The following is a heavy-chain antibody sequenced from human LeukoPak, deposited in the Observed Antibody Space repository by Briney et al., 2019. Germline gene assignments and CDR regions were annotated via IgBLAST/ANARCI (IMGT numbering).Heavy chain of an antibody. CDR2: IYSGGST. CDR3: ARKSSGYYAVFDY. J-gene: IGHJ4*02. CDR1: GFTVSSNY. V-gene: IGHV3-66*01. D-gene: IGHD3-22*01. Sequence: GGSLRLSCAASGFTVSSNYMSWVRQAPGKGLEWVPVIYSGGSTYYADSVKGRFTISRDNSKNTLYLQMNSLRAEDTAVYYCARKSSGYYAVFDYWGQGTLVTVSS.